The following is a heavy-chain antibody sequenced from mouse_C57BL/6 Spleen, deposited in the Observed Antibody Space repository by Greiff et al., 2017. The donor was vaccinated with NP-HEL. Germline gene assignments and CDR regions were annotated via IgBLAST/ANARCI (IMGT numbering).Heavy chain of an antibody. CDR1: GYTFTDYE. CDR3: TSNYYGSSFDY. D-gene: IGHD1-1*01. CDR2: IDPETGGT. Sequence: LVRPGASVTLSCKASGYTFTDYEMHWVKQTPVHGLEWIGAIDPETGGTAYNQKFKGKAILTADKSSSTAYMELRSLTSEDSAVYYCTSNYYGSSFDYWGQGTTLTVSS. J-gene: IGHJ2*01. V-gene: IGHV1-15*01.